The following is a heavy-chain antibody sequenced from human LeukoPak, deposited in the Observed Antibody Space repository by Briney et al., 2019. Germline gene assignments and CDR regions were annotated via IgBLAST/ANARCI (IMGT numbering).Heavy chain of an antibody. D-gene: IGHD2-21*01. Sequence: GASVKVSCKASGYTFTGYYMHWVRQAPGQGLEWMGWINPNSGGTNYAQKFQGRVTMTRDTSISTAYMELSRLRSDDTAVYYCAREFHEEDRMLWFDPWGQGTLVTVSS. CDR1: GYTFTGYY. CDR3: AREFHEEDRMLWFDP. J-gene: IGHJ5*02. V-gene: IGHV1-2*02. CDR2: INPNSGGT.